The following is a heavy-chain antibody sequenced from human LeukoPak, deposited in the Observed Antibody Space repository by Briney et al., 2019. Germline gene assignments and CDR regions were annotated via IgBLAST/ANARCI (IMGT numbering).Heavy chain of an antibody. CDR2: INPNSGGT. CDR3: ARDRLIDNWSWFDP. CDR1: GYTFTGYY. J-gene: IGHJ5*02. D-gene: IGHD1-20*01. Sequence: ASVKVSCKASGYTFTGYYMHWVRQAPGQGLEWMGWINPNSGGTNYAQKFQGRVTMTRDTSISTAYMELSRLRSDDTAVYYCARDRLIDNWSWFDPWGQGTLVTVSS. V-gene: IGHV1-2*02.